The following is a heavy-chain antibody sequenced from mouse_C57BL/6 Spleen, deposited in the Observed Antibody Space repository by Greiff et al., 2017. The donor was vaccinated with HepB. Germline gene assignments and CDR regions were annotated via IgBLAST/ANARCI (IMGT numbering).Heavy chain of an antibody. CDR2: IDPSDSYT. CDR1: GYTFTSYW. CDR3: ARLEDGYGYYFDY. Sequence: QVQLQQPGAELVMPGASVKLSCKASGYTFTSYWMHWVKQRPGQGLEWIGEIDPSDSYTNYNQKFKGKSTLTVYKSSSTAYMQLSSLTSEDSAVYYCARLEDGYGYYFDYWGQGTTLTVSS. D-gene: IGHD2-2*01. V-gene: IGHV1-69*01. J-gene: IGHJ2*01.